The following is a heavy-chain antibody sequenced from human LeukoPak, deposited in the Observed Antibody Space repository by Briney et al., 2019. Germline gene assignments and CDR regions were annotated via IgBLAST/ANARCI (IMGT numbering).Heavy chain of an antibody. CDR1: GFTFSSYC. V-gene: IGHV3-21*01. Sequence: GGSLRLSCAASGFTFSSYCMHWVRQAPDKGLEWVSSISSRSSYIYYAASVKGRFTISRDNAKNSLYLQMNSLRAEDRAVYYFARDGLAAATLHWCFDLWGGGTLVTVSS. D-gene: IGHD2-15*01. CDR3: ARDGLAAATLHWCFDL. CDR2: ISSRSSYI. J-gene: IGHJ2*01.